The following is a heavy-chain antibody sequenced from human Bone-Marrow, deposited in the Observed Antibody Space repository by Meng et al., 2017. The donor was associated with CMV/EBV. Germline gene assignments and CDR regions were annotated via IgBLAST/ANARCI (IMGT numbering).Heavy chain of an antibody. CDR1: GFSVGISH. V-gene: IGHV3-53*01. CDR2: ICSGDTT. J-gene: IGHJ4*02. D-gene: IGHD3-16*01. Sequence: GESLKISCKVSGFSVGISHMNWVRQAPGKGLEWVSVICSGDTTHYADSVKGRFIISRDNSMNTLYLQMDSLRAEDTAVYYCVGGHDSHKVAYWGQGTLVTVSS. CDR3: VGGHDSHKVAY.